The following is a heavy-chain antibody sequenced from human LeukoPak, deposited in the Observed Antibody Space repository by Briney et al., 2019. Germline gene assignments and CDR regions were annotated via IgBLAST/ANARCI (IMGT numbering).Heavy chain of an antibody. D-gene: IGHD4-23*01. CDR3: ARVGVDYSGNIIKYFFDY. V-gene: IGHV4-38-2*02. Sequence: SETLSLTCTVSGYSISSGFYWGWIRQPPGKGLEWIGSMFHGVTTYYNPSLKSRVTMSLDTSKNQFSLKLSSVTAADTAVYYCARVGVDYSGNIIKYFFDYWGQGTLVTVSS. CDR1: GYSISSGFY. CDR2: MFHGVTT. J-gene: IGHJ4*02.